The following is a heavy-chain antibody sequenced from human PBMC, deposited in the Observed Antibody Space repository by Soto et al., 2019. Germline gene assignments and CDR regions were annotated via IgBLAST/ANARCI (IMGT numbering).Heavy chain of an antibody. CDR1: GFTFSSYG. CDR3: ARGTIRGDIVVVVAAPNYYYMDV. J-gene: IGHJ6*03. CDR2: IWYDGSNK. V-gene: IGHV3-33*01. Sequence: QVQLVESGGGVVQPGRSLRLSCAASGFTFSSYGMHWVRQAPGKGLEWVAVIWYDGSNKYYADSVKGRFTISRDNSKNTLYLQTNSLRAEDTPVYYCARGTIRGDIVVVVAAPNYYYMDVWGKGTTVTVSS. D-gene: IGHD2-15*01.